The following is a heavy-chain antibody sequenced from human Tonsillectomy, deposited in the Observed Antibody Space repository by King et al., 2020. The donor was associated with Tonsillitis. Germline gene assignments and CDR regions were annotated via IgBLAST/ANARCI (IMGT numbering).Heavy chain of an antibody. Sequence: VQLVESGAEVKKPGASVKVSCKASGYTFTSYYMHWVRQAPGQGLEWMGIINPSGGSTSYAQKFQGRVTMTRDTSTSTVYMELSSLRSEDTAVYYCARDGGPYGGKEADAFDIWGQGTMVTVSS. CDR1: GYTFTSYY. V-gene: IGHV1-46*01. CDR2: INPSGGST. D-gene: IGHD4-23*01. J-gene: IGHJ3*02. CDR3: ARDGGPYGGKEADAFDI.